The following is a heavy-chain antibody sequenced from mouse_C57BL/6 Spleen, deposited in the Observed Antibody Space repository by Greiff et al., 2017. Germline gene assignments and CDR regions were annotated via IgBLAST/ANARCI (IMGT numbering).Heavy chain of an antibody. Sequence: QVQLQQPGAELVRPGTSVKLSCKASGYTFTSYWMHWVKQRPGQGLEWIGVIDPSDSYTNYNQKFKGKATLTVDTSSSTAYMQLSSLTSEDSAVYYCARGGLDSNYEGYYYAMDYWGQGTSVTVSS. CDR1: GYTFTSYW. CDR3: ARGGLDSNYEGYYYAMDY. J-gene: IGHJ4*01. CDR2: IDPSDSYT. V-gene: IGHV1-59*01. D-gene: IGHD2-5*01.